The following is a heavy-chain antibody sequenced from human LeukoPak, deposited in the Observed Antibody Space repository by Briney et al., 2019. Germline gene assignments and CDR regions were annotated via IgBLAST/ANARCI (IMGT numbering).Heavy chain of an antibody. CDR3: ARGRSVRSPRPYDAFDI. CDR1: GGTFSSYA. Sequence: GASVKVSCKASGGTFSSYAISWVRQAPGQGLEWMGGIIPIFGTANYAQKFQGRVTITADKSTSTAYMELSSLRSEDTAVYYCARGRSVRSPRPYDAFDIWGQGTMVTVSS. V-gene: IGHV1-69*06. J-gene: IGHJ3*02. CDR2: IIPIFGTA. D-gene: IGHD3-16*01.